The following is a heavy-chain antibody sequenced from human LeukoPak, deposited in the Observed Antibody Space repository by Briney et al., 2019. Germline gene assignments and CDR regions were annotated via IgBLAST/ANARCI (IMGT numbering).Heavy chain of an antibody. CDR2: ISDSGRST. CDR1: GFTFIDYA. J-gene: IGHJ4*02. D-gene: IGHD5-18*01. Sequence: PGGSLRLSCTASGFTFIDYAMSWVRQAPGKGLEWVSGISDSGRSTYYSDSVRGRCTISIDISKNTVYLEVNNLRAEDTAVYFCASHDSFIPYWGQGTLVSVSS. V-gene: IGHV3-23*01. CDR3: ASHDSFIPY.